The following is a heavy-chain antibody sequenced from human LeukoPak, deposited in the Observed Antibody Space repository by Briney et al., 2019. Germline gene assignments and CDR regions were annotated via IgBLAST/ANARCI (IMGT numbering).Heavy chain of an antibody. CDR2: INPTGSST. D-gene: IGHD2-8*02. V-gene: IGHV1-46*01. CDR3: AREESGGFFDY. Sequence: ASVKVSCNASGFTLTNYYMHWVRQAPGQGLEWMGLINPTGSSTNYAQKFRGRVTMTRDTSTSTVYMELSSLRSEDTAVYYCAREESGGFFDYWGQGTLVTVSS. J-gene: IGHJ4*02. CDR1: GFTLTNYY.